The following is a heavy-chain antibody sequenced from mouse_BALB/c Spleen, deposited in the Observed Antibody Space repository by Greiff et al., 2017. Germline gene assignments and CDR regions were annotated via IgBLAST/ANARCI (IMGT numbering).Heavy chain of an antibody. CDR1: GFTFSSYT. CDR2: ISNGGGST. V-gene: IGHV5-12-2*01. J-gene: IGHJ2*01. Sequence: DVMLVESGGGLVQPGGSLKLSCAASGFTFSSYTMSWVRQTPEKRLEWVAYISNGGGSTYYPDTVKGRFTISRDNAKNTLYLQMSSLKSEDTAMYYCARHGGQYYFDYWGQGTTLTVSS. CDR3: ARHGGQYYFDY.